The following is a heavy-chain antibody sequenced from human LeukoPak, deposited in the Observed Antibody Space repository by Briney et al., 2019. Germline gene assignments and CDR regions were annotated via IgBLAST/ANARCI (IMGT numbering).Heavy chain of an antibody. J-gene: IGHJ1*01. D-gene: IGHD2-15*01. Sequence: ASVKVSCKASGYTFTGYYMHWLRQAPGQGLEWVGWINPNSGGTNYAQKFQGRVTMTRDTSISTAYMELSRLRSDDTAVYYCARVPRGYCSGGSCYTPGYFQHWGQGTLVTVSS. V-gene: IGHV1-2*02. CDR3: ARVPRGYCSGGSCYTPGYFQH. CDR2: INPNSGGT. CDR1: GYTFTGYY.